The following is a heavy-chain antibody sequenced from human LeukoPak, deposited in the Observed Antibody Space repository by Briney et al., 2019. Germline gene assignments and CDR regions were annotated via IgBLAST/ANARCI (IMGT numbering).Heavy chain of an antibody. J-gene: IGHJ4*02. V-gene: IGHV3-30*04. CDR2: ISYDGSNK. D-gene: IGHD5-18*01. Sequence: PGRSLRLSCAASGFTFSSYAMHWVRQAPGKGLEWVAVISYDGSNKYYADSVKGRFTIPRDNSKNTLYLQMNSLRAEDTAVYYCARLSRGYSYGGFDYWGQGTLVTVSS. CDR1: GFTFSSYA. CDR3: ARLSRGYSYGGFDY.